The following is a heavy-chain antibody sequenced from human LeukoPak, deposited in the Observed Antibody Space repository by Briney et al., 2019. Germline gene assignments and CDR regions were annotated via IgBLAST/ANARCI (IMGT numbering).Heavy chain of an antibody. Sequence: ASVKVSCKASGYIFTSYGINWVRQAPGQGLEWMGWISSYNGNTHYAQILQGRVTMTTDTSTSTAYMELRSLRSDDTAVYYCARDHEEDWLAEEYYYYMDVWGRGTTVTISS. J-gene: IGHJ6*03. V-gene: IGHV1-18*01. CDR1: GYIFTSYG. CDR3: ARDHEEDWLAEEYYYYMDV. D-gene: IGHD3/OR15-3a*01. CDR2: ISSYNGNT.